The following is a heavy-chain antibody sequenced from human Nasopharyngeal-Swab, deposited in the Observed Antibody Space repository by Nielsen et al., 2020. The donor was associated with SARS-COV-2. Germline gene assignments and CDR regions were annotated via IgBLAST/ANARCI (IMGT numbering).Heavy chain of an antibody. CDR2: IIPGSGDT. CDR1: GYTFTEYT. J-gene: IGHJ4*02. V-gene: IGHV1-3*01. Sequence: ASVKVSCKASGYTFTEYTIQWVRQAPGQGLEWMGWIIPGSGDTRYSQKFQGRVIMTRDTSATTAYMELSSLRSEDTAVYYCAREEGRPGYSSPFDYWGQGTLVTVSS. D-gene: IGHD4-11*01. CDR3: AREEGRPGYSSPFDY.